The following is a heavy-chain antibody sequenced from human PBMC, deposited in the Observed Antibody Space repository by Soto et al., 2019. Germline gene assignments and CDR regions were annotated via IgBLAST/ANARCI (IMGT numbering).Heavy chain of an antibody. D-gene: IGHD1-1*01. CDR1: GYTFSSYG. CDR3: ARDQQLERRGPWFGY. J-gene: IGHJ4*02. V-gene: IGHV1-18*01. Sequence: QVQLVQSGAEVKKPGASVKVSCKASGYTFSSYGISWVRQAPGQGLEWMGWISAYNGNTNYAQKLQGRVTMTTDTSTSTAYMELSSLRSDDTAVYYCARDQQLERRGPWFGYWGQGTLVTVSS. CDR2: ISAYNGNT.